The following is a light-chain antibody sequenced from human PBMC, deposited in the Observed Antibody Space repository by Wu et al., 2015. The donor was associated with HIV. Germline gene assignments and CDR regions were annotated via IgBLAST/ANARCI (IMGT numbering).Light chain of an antibody. Sequence: VLTQSPGTLSLSSGERATLSCRASQNITKYLAWYQQRLGQPPRLLIYDVLNRATGIPVRFSGTGSATDFHLTISRLDPEDSAIYYCQQRDDWPLTFGGGTRVEIK. V-gene: IGKV3-11*01. CDR2: DVL. CDR3: QQRDDWPLT. J-gene: IGKJ4*01. CDR1: QNITKY.